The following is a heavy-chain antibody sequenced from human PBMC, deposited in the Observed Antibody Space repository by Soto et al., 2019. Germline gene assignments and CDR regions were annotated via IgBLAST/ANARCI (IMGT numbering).Heavy chain of an antibody. V-gene: IGHV4-31*03. D-gene: IGHD5-12*01. Sequence: TLSLTCTVSGGSISSGCYYWSWIRQHPGKGLEWIGYIYYSGSTYYNPSLKSRVTISVDTSKNQFSLKLSSVTAADTAVYYCERKWRGGQDDGMHVWGQGTTVNVSS. J-gene: IGHJ6*02. CDR3: ERKWRGGQDDGMHV. CDR1: GGSISSGCYY. CDR2: IYYSGST.